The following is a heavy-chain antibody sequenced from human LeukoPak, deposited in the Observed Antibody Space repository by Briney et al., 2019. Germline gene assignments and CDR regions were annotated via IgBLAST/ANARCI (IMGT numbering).Heavy chain of an antibody. D-gene: IGHD3-22*01. J-gene: IGHJ4*02. CDR1: RFTFSTYA. CDR2: ISYDGSNK. V-gene: IGHV3-30-3*01. Sequence: GGSLRLSCAASRFTFSTYAMHWVRQAPGKGLEWVAVISYDGSNKYYADSVKGRFTISRDNSKNTLILQMSSLRAEDTAVYYCARDGGYDSSGLDYWGQGTLVTVSS. CDR3: ARDGGYDSSGLDY.